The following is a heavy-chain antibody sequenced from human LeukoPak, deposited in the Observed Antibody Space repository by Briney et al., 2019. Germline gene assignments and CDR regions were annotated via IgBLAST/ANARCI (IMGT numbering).Heavy chain of an antibody. CDR3: AKGPLVLFFGSGSYLEY. D-gene: IGHD3-10*01. CDR2: IRSKANSYAT. J-gene: IGHJ4*02. CDR1: GFTFSGSA. Sequence: GGSLRLSCAASGFTFSGSAMHWVRQASGKGLEWVGRIRSKANSYATAYAASVKGRFTISRDDSKNTAYLQMNSLRAEDTAVYYCAKGPLVLFFGSGSYLEYWGRGTLVTVS. V-gene: IGHV3-73*01.